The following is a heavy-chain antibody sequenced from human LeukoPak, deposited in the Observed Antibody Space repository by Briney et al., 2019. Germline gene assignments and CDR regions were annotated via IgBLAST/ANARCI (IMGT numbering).Heavy chain of an antibody. CDR1: GYTFTSYD. J-gene: IGHJ6*02. CDR3: ARAEYKTSYDFWSGYYRSGDYYYYGMDV. CDR2: MNPNSGNT. Sequence: GASVEVSCKASGYTFTSYDINWVRQATGQGLEWMGWMNPNSGNTGYAQKFQGRVTMTRNTSISTAYMELSSLRSEDTAVYYCARAEYKTSYDFWSGYYRSGDYYYYGMDVWGQGTTVTVSS. D-gene: IGHD3-3*01. V-gene: IGHV1-8*01.